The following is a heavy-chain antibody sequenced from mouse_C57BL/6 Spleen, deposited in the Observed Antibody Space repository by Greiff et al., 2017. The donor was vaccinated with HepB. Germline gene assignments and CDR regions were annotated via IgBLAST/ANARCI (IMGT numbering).Heavy chain of an antibody. CDR2: IHPSDSDT. CDR1: GFTFPRYC. Sequence: VQLQQPGAVLVQPVASVTVSCKASGFTFPRYCMPLVMQSPGHGLEWIGRIHPSDSDTNYNQKFKGKATLTVDKSSSTAYMQLSSLTSEDSAVYYCAIDWDVGYYAMDYWGQGTSVTVSS. CDR3: AIDWDVGYYAMDY. D-gene: IGHD4-1*01. V-gene: IGHV1-74*01. J-gene: IGHJ4*01.